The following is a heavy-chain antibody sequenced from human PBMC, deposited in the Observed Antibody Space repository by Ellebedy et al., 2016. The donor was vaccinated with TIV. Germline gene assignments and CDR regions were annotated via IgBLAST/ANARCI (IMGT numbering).Heavy chain of an antibody. Sequence: AASVKVSCKASGYTFTSYGISWVRQAPGQGLEWMGWISAYNGNTTYAQKFQGRVTMTTDTSTSTAYMELRSLRSDDTAVYYCARVGGSSSWSDNWFDPWGQGTLVTVSS. CDR1: GYTFTSYG. CDR2: ISAYNGNT. V-gene: IGHV1-18*04. CDR3: ARVGGSSSWSDNWFDP. J-gene: IGHJ5*02. D-gene: IGHD6-13*01.